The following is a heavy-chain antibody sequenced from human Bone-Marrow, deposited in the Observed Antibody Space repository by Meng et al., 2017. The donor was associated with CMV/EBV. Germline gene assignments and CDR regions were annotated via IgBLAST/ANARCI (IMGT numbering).Heavy chain of an antibody. CDR3: ARGQYYYGSGSYYTF. CDR2: INHSGST. Sequence: SETLSLTRAVFGGSFSGYYWSWIRQPPGKGLEWIGEINHSGSTNYNPSLKSRVTISVDTSKNQFSLKLSSVTAADTAVYYCARGQYYYGSGSYYTFWGQGTLVTVSS. V-gene: IGHV4-34*01. J-gene: IGHJ4*02. D-gene: IGHD3-10*01. CDR1: GGSFSGYY.